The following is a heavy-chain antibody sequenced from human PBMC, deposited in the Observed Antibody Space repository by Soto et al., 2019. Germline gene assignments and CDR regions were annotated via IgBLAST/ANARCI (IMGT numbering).Heavy chain of an antibody. Sequence: PSETLSLTCTFSGVSISSYYWIWIRQPTGKGLEWIGYIYYSGSTNYNPSLKSRVTISVDTSKNQFSLKLSSVTAADTAVYYCASQVGYSSSWDEYYFDYWGQGTLVTVSS. CDR3: ASQVGYSSSWDEYYFDY. CDR2: IYYSGST. CDR1: GVSISSYY. D-gene: IGHD6-13*01. V-gene: IGHV4-59*01. J-gene: IGHJ4*02.